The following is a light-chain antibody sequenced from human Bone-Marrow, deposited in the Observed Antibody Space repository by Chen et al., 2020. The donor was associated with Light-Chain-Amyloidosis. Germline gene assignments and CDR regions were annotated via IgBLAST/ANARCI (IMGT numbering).Light chain of an antibody. V-gene: IGLV3-25*03. CDR1: DLPTKY. CDR2: RDT. J-gene: IGLJ2*01. Sequence: SYELTQPPSVSVSPGQTARITCSGDDLPTKYAYWYQQKPGQAPVLVIHRDTERPSGISERFSGSSSGTTGTLTISGVRAEDEADYHCQSADSSGTYEVIFGGGTKLTVL. CDR3: QSADSSGTYEVI.